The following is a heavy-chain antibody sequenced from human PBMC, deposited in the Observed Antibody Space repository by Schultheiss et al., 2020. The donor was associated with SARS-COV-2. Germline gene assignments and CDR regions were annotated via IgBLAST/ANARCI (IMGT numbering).Heavy chain of an antibody. Sequence: SETLSLTCTVSGGSISSYYWSWIRQHPGKGLEWIGYIYYSGSTYYNPSLKSRVTISVDTSKNQFSLELSSVTAADTAVYYCAGASITVIDPRAVGFYYYGLVVWGHGTTVPVAS. CDR3: AGASITVIDPRAVGFYYYGLVV. D-gene: IGHD1-26*01. J-gene: IGHJ6*01. CDR1: GGSISSYY. CDR2: IYYSGST. V-gene: IGHV4-59*06.